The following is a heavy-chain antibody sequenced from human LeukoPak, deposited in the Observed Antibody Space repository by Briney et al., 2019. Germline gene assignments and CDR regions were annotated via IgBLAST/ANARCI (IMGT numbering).Heavy chain of an antibody. V-gene: IGHV4-4*02. D-gene: IGHD4-11*01. CDR2: IYHSGST. J-gene: IGHJ6*03. Sequence: SETLSLTCAVSGGSISSSNWWSWVRQPPGKGLEWIGEIYHSGSTNYNPSLKSRVTISVDTSKNQFSLKLSSVTAADTAVYYCARGTTVTTLYYYYMDVWGKGTTVTVSS. CDR1: GGSISSSNW. CDR3: ARGTTVTTLYYYYMDV.